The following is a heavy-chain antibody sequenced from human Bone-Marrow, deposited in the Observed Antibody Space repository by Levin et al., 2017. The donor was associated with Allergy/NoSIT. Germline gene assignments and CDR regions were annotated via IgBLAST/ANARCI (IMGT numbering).Heavy chain of an antibody. Sequence: SQTLSLTCTVSGGSISSGGYYWSWIRQHPGKGLGWIGYIYYSGSTYYNPSLKSRVTISVDTSKNQFSLKLSSVTAADTAVYYCAMDSPVGAPAKIGYYYGMDVWGQGTTVTVSS. D-gene: IGHD1-26*01. CDR3: AMDSPVGAPAKIGYYYGMDV. CDR1: GGSISSGGYY. J-gene: IGHJ6*02. V-gene: IGHV4-31*03. CDR2: IYYSGST.